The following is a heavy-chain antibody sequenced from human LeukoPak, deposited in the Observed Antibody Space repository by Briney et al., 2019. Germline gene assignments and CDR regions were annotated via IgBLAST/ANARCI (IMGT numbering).Heavy chain of an antibody. J-gene: IGHJ3*02. CDR2: INPSGGST. Sequence: GSSVKVSCRASGYTFNSYYMHWVPQAPGQGLEWMGIINPSGGSTSYAQKFQGRVTMTRDTSTSTVYMALSSLRSGDTAVYYCARVRSKYYYGSGSSDAFDIWGQGTMVTVSS. V-gene: IGHV1-46*02. D-gene: IGHD3-10*01. CDR1: GYTFNSYY. CDR3: ARVRSKYYYGSGSSDAFDI.